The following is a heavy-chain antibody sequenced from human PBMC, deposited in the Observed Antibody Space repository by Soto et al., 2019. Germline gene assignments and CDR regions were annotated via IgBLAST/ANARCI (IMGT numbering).Heavy chain of an antibody. CDR3: VRVGYYDRGGYYDY. CDR1: GGTFSSYG. J-gene: IGHJ4*02. V-gene: IGHV1-69*01. Sequence: QVQLVQSGAEVKKPGSSVKVSCKASGGTFSSYGISWVRQAPGQGLEWTGAIILLSGTPKYAQKFQGRVTITADESTTTAYMELSSLRSDDTAVYYCVRVGYYDRGGYYDYWGQGTLVTVSS. D-gene: IGHD3-22*01. CDR2: IILLSGTP.